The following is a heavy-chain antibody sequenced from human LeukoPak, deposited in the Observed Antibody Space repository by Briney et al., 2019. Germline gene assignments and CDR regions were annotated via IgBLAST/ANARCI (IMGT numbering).Heavy chain of an antibody. V-gene: IGHV3-11*01. J-gene: IGHJ5*02. CDR1: GFTFSDYY. CDR3: AGVGVNNWFDP. Sequence: GGPLRLSCAASGFTFSDYYMSWIRQAPGKGLKWVSFISGSGTTIYYADSVKGRFTISRDNAKNSLYLQMNSLGAGDTAVYYCAGVGVNNWFDPWGQRTLVTVSS. D-gene: IGHD3-10*01. CDR2: ISGSGTTI.